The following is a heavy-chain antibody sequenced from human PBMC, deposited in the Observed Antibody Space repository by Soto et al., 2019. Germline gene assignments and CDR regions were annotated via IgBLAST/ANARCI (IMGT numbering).Heavy chain of an antibody. V-gene: IGHV1-69*06. CDR3: AGGYYCSGGSCSQYFDY. CDR1: GGTFSSYV. Sequence: VQLVQSGAEVKKSGSSVRVSCKASGGTFSSYVINWVRQAPGQGLEWMGAITPMFGTTNYAQKFQGRVTITADIDSTIAYMELSSLRSGDTAVYYCAGGYYCSGGSCSQYFDYWGQGTLVTVSS. D-gene: IGHD2-15*01. CDR2: ITPMFGTT. J-gene: IGHJ4*02.